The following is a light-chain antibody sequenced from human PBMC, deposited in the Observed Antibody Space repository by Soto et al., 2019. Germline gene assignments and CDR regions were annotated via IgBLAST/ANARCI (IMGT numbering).Light chain of an antibody. V-gene: IGLV9-49*01. CDR1: SGYSNYK. CDR2: VGTGGIVG. J-gene: IGLJ1*01. CDR3: GAHLGRGSNFGYV. Sequence: QSVLTQPPSASASLGASVTLTCTLSSGYSNYKEDLYQQRPGKSTRFVMRVGTGGIVGSKGDGIPDRFSGLGSGLNRYLTIKNIQEEYERGDHCGAHLGRGSNFGYVVGTGTKLTVL.